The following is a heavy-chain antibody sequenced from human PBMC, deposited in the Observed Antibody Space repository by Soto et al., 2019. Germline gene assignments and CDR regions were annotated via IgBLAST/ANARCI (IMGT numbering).Heavy chain of an antibody. J-gene: IGHJ4*02. CDR3: ARSGDTPTMASNYFDY. CDR1: GGSISSYY. V-gene: IGHV4-59*08. Sequence: SETLSLTCTVSGGSISSYYWSWIRQPPGKGLEWIGYIYYSGSTNYNPSLKSRVTIPLDTSKNQFSLKLSSVTAADTAGYYCARSGDTPTMASNYFDYWGQGTLVTISS. CDR2: IYYSGST. D-gene: IGHD3-10*01.